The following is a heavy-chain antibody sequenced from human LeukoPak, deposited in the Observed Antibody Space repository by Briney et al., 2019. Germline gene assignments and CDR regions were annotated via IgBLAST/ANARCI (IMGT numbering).Heavy chain of an antibody. CDR2: IYHSGST. J-gene: IGHJ4*02. CDR1: GFTFSTYTM. CDR3: ASQVRGVIKYYFDY. Sequence: GSLRLSCAASGFTFSTYTMNWVRQPPGKGLEWIGEIYHSGSTNYNPSLKSRVTISVDKSKNQFSLKLSSVTAADTAVYYCASQVRGVIKYYFDYWGQGTLVTVSS. V-gene: IGHV4-4*02. D-gene: IGHD3-10*01.